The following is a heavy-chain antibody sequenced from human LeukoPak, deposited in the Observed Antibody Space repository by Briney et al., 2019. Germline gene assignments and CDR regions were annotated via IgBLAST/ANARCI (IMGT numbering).Heavy chain of an antibody. D-gene: IGHD6-13*01. J-gene: IGHJ4*02. Sequence: SGTLSLTCAVYGESFSGYYWSWIRQSPGMGLEWIGEIHHSESAKYNPSLKSRVTISVDTSKNQFSLKLSSVTAADTAVYYCARDSNGIAAAGTGFDYWGQGTLVTVSS. CDR1: GESFSGYY. CDR2: IHHSESA. CDR3: ARDSNGIAAAGTGFDY. V-gene: IGHV4-34*01.